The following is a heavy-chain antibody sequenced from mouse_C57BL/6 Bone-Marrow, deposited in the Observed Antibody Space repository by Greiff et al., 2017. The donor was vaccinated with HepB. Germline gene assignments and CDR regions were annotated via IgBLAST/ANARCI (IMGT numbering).Heavy chain of an antibody. D-gene: IGHD3-2*02. V-gene: IGHV1-55*01. CDR1: GYTFTSYW. CDR3: AREDSSGYVGY. Sequence: VQLVESGAELVKPGASVKMSCKASGYTFTSYWITWVKQRPGQGLEWIGDIYPGSGSTNYNEKFKSKATLTVDTSSSTAYMQLSSLTSEDSAVYYCAREDSSGYVGYWGQGTTLTVSS. CDR2: IYPGSGST. J-gene: IGHJ2*01.